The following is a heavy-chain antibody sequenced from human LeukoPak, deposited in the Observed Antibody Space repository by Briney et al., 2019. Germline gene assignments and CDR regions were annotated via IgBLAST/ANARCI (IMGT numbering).Heavy chain of an antibody. D-gene: IGHD5-12*01. CDR1: RFTFSRYW. V-gene: IGHV3-7*04. Sequence: GGSLRLSCAASRFTFSRYWMSWVRQAQGKGLEWVANIKQDGSEKYYVDSVKGRFTISRDNAKNSLYLQMNSLRAEYTAVYYCARDGYSGSYYDYWGQGTLVTVSS. CDR2: IKQDGSEK. J-gene: IGHJ4*02. CDR3: ARDGYSGSYYDY.